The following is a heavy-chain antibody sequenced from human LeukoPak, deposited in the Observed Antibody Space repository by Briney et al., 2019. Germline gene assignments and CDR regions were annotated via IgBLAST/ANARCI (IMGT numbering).Heavy chain of an antibody. CDR3: ASLRWQTGGYFDY. J-gene: IGHJ4*02. CDR1: GFTFSSYA. D-gene: IGHD4-23*01. Sequence: GRSLRLSCAASGFTFSSYAMHWVRQAPGKGLEWVAVISYDGSNKYYADSVKGRFTISRDNSKNTLYLQMNSLRAEDTAVYYCASLRWQTGGYFDYWGQGTLVTVSS. V-gene: IGHV3-30-3*01. CDR2: ISYDGSNK.